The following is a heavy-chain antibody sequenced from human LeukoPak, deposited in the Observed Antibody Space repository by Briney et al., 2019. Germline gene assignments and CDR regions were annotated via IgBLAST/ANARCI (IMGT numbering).Heavy chain of an antibody. J-gene: IGHJ5*02. CDR1: GGSISSSRYY. Sequence: PSETLSLTCTVSGGSISSSRYYWGWIRQPPGKGLEWIGSIYYSGSTYYNPSLKSRVTISVDTSKNQFSLKLSSVTAADTAVYYCAGHYYDSSGYYYRWFDPWGQGTLVTVSS. CDR3: AGHYYDSSGYYYRWFDP. CDR2: IYYSGST. D-gene: IGHD3-22*01. V-gene: IGHV4-39*01.